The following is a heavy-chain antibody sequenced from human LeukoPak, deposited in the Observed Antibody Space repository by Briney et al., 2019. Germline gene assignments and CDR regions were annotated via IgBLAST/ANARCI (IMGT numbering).Heavy chain of an antibody. CDR2: ISASSNFI. Sequence: GGSLRLSCAASGFTFSTHSMYWVRQAPGKGLEWVSSISASSNFIHYAESVRGRFTVSRDNAKNSLYLQMNSLGAQDTAVYYCARPATGYCSSAGCHWDSWGQGTLVTVSS. CDR3: ARPATGYCSSAGCHWDS. J-gene: IGHJ4*02. CDR1: GFTFSTHS. D-gene: IGHD2-2*01. V-gene: IGHV3-21*01.